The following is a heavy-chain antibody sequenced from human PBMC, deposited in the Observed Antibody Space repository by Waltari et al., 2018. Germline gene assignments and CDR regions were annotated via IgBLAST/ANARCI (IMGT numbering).Heavy chain of an antibody. Sequence: EVQVVESGGGLVQPGGSLRLSCAASGFIFTDYWMNWVRQAPGKGLEWVANINQDGSKKYYVGSVRGRFTISRDNAKNSLDLQMNSLRAGDTAVYYCARAMDVWGQGTTVTVSS. CDR1: GFIFTDYW. CDR3: ARAMDV. CDR2: INQDGSKK. V-gene: IGHV3-7*04. J-gene: IGHJ6*02.